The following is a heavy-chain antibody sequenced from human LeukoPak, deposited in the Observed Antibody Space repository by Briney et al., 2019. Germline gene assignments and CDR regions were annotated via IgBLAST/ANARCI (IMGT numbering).Heavy chain of an antibody. V-gene: IGHV4-4*07. J-gene: IGHJ4*02. CDR2: IYTSGST. Sequence: SETLSLTCTVSGGSLSSYYWGWVRQPAREGLGWIGRIYTSGSTNYNPSLKSRVTMSVDTSKNQFSLKLSSVTAADTAVYYCATGFDSGSYLDYWGQGTLVTVSS. D-gene: IGHD3-10*01. CDR3: ATGFDSGSYLDY. CDR1: GGSLSSYY.